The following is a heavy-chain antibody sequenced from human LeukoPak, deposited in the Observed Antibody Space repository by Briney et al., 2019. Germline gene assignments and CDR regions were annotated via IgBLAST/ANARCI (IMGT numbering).Heavy chain of an antibody. J-gene: IGHJ4*02. CDR3: ARNLAGYRFDY. V-gene: IGHV4-39*07. D-gene: IGHD3-9*01. Sequence: SETLSLTCTVSGGSISSSSYYWGWIRQPPGKGLEWIGSIYYSGSTYYNPSLKSRVTISVDTSKNQFSLKLSSVTAADTAVYYCARNLAGYRFDYWGQGTLVTVSS. CDR1: GGSISSSSYY. CDR2: IYYSGST.